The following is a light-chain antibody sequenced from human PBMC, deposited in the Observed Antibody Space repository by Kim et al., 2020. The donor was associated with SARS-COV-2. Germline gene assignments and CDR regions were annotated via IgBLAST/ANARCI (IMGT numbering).Light chain of an antibody. CDR2: DSS. J-gene: IGKJ1*01. V-gene: IGKV3-15*01. CDR1: QSAGTN. Sequence: EIVMTKSPATLSVSPGERATLSCRASQSAGTNLAWYQHKPGQAPRLLISDSSTRATGIPARFSGSGSGTEFTLTISSLQSEDFALYYCQQYNDWPWTFGPGTKLDIK. CDR3: QQYNDWPWT.